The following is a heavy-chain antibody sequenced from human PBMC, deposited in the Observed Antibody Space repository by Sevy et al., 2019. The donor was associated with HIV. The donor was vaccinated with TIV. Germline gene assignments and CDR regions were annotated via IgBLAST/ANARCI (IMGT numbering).Heavy chain of an antibody. CDR3: ARPHYYDSSGYYREDYFDY. CDR1: GFTFSSYE. CDR2: ISSSGSTI. V-gene: IGHV3-48*03. Sequence: GGSLRLSCAASGFTFSSYEMNWVRQAPGKGLEWVSYISSSGSTIDYADSVKGRFTISRDNAKNSLYLQMNSLRAEDTAVYYCARPHYYDSSGYYREDYFDYWGQGTLVTVSS. D-gene: IGHD3-22*01. J-gene: IGHJ4*02.